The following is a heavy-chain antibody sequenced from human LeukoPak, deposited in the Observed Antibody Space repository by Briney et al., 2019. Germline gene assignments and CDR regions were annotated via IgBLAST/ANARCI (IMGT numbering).Heavy chain of an antibody. D-gene: IGHD6-13*01. CDR3: ARGSLRQQLVPGY. CDR2: MNPNSVNT. J-gene: IGHJ4*02. CDR1: GYTFTSYD. Sequence: ASVKVSCKASGYTFTSYDINWVRQATGQGLEWMGWMNPNSVNTGYAQKFQGRVTMTRNTSISTAYMELSSLRSEDMAVYYCARGSLRQQLVPGYWGQGTLVTVSS. V-gene: IGHV1-8*01.